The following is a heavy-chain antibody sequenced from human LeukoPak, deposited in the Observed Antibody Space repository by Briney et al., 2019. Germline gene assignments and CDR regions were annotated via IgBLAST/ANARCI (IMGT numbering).Heavy chain of an antibody. CDR3: ARDPYDYVWGSYRLQPSRFDY. V-gene: IGHV1-18*01. CDR2: ISAYNGNT. CDR1: GYTFTSYG. Sequence: GASVKVSCKASGYTFTSYGISWVRQAPGQGLEWMGWISAYNGNTNYAQKLQGRVTMTTDTSTSTAYMELRSLRSDDTAVYYCARDPYDYVWGSYRLQPSRFDYWGQGTLVTVSS. D-gene: IGHD3-16*02. J-gene: IGHJ4*02.